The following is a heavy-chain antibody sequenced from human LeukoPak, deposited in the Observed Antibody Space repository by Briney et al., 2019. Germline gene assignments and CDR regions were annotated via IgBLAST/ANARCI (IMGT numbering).Heavy chain of an antibody. CDR1: GGSISSYY. J-gene: IGHJ4*02. V-gene: IGHV4-59*01. D-gene: IGHD3-10*01. CDR3: ARVAGSYQYYFDY. CDR2: IYYSGST. Sequence: SENLSLNCTVAGGSISSYYWSWIRQPPGQGLEWIGYIYYSGSTNYNPSLKSRVTISVDTSKNQFSLKLSSVTAADTAVYYCARVAGSYQYYFDYWGQGTLVTVSS.